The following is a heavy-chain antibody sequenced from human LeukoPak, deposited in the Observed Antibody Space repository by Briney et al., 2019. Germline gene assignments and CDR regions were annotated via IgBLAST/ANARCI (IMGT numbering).Heavy chain of an antibody. Sequence: SDTLSLTCAVYGGSFSGYYWTWIRQPPGKGLEWIGEINHSGSSNYNPSLKSRVTISADTSKNQFSLNLSSVTAADTAVYYCAGGSGSYSDWFDPWGQGTLVTVSS. V-gene: IGHV4-34*01. CDR2: INHSGSS. D-gene: IGHD3-10*01. J-gene: IGHJ5*02. CDR3: AGGSGSYSDWFDP. CDR1: GGSFSGYY.